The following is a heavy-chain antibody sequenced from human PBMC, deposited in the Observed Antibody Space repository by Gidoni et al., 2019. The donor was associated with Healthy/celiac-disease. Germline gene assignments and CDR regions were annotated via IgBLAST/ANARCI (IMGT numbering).Heavy chain of an antibody. V-gene: IGHV4-38-2*02. CDR2: IYHSGST. J-gene: IGHJ3*02. CDR1: GYSISSGYY. Sequence: QVQLQESGPGLVKPSETLSLPCTVSGYSISSGYYWGWIRQPPGKGLEWIGSIYHSGSTYYNPSLKSRVTISVDTSKNQFSLKLSSVTAADTAVYYCARDLGWLRMRHAFDIWGQGTMVTVSS. D-gene: IGHD5-12*01. CDR3: ARDLGWLRMRHAFDI.